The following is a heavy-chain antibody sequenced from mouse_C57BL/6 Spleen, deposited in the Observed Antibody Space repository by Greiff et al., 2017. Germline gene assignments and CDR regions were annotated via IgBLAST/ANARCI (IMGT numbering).Heavy chain of an antibody. CDR2: IYPGNGDT. Sequence: SGAELVRPGASVKMSCKASGYTFTSYNMHWVKQTPRQGLEWIGAIYPGNGDTSYNQKFKGKATLTVDKSSSTAYMQLSSLTSEDSAVYFCAKGDYYGSSFAYWGQGTLVTVSA. CDR1: GYTFTSYN. CDR3: AKGDYYGSSFAY. V-gene: IGHV1-12*01. J-gene: IGHJ3*01. D-gene: IGHD1-1*01.